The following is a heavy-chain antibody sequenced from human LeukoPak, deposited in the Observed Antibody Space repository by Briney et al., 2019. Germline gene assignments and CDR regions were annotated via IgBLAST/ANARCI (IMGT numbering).Heavy chain of an antibody. V-gene: IGHV1-18*01. Sequence: GASVKVSCKASGYTCTSYGISWVRQAPGQGLEWMGWISAYNGNTNYAQKFQGRVTMTTDTSTSTAYMELRSLRSDDTAVYYCARARLSRLRFKRYYGMDVWGQGTTVTVSS. CDR2: ISAYNGNT. D-gene: IGHD5-12*01. CDR3: ARARLSRLRFKRYYGMDV. CDR1: GYTCTSYG. J-gene: IGHJ6*02.